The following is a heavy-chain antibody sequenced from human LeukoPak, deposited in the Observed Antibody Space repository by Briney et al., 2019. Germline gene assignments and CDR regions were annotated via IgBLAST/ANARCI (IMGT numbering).Heavy chain of an antibody. V-gene: IGHV3-7*01. CDR1: GFSFSGYW. J-gene: IGHJ4*02. CDR2: IKEDGSEQ. CDR3: AREKSL. Sequence: GGSLRLSCVASGFSFSGYWMSWVRQAPGKGLEWVANIKEDGSEQYYVDSAKGRFAISRDNAKNSLYLQMNSLRAEDTAVYYCAREKSLWGQGTLVTVSS.